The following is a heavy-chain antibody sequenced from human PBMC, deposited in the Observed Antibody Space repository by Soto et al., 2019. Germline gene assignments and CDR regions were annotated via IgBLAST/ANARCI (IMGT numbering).Heavy chain of an antibody. V-gene: IGHV3-30*18. CDR1: GFTFTSYA. D-gene: IGHD6-19*01. CDR3: AKDGETKQWLRYFDY. CDR2: ISYDGSNT. Sequence: QVQLVESGGGVVQPGRSLRLSCAASGFTFTSYAMHWVRQAPGKGLEYVAIISYDGSNTYYADSVKGRFTISRDNSKNTLYLQINSLRAEDMAVYYCAKDGETKQWLRYFDYWGQGTLVTVSS. J-gene: IGHJ4*02.